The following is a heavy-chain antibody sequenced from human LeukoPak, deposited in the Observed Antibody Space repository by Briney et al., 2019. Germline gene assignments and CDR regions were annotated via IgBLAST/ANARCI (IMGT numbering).Heavy chain of an antibody. CDR1: GYSISSGYY. Sequence: PSETLSLTCAVSGYSISSGYYWGWIRQPPGKGLEWIGSIYHSGSTYYNPSLKSRVTISVDTSKNQFSLKLSSVTAADTAVYYCAGHGLFDYCDRGGLDYWGQGTLVTVSS. V-gene: IGHV4-38-2*01. CDR3: AGHGLFDYCDRGGLDY. CDR2: IYHSGST. D-gene: IGHD4-17*01. J-gene: IGHJ4*02.